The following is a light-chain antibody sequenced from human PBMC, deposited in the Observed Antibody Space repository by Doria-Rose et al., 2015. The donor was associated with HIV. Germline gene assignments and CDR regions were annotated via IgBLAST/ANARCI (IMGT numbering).Light chain of an antibody. Sequence: TQSSGTLSLSPGERATLSCRASQRVKSSYLAWYQHKPGQAPRLIIYDASTRATGIPDRFSGSGSGTDFTLTISRLEPEDVAVYYCQQYGTSRGTFGQGTRLEIK. J-gene: IGKJ5*01. CDR2: DAS. CDR3: QQYGTSRGT. CDR1: QRVKSSY. V-gene: IGKV3-20*01.